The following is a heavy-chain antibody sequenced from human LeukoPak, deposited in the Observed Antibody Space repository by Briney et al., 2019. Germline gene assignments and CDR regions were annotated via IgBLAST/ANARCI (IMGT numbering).Heavy chain of an antibody. Sequence: SQTLSLTCTVSGGSISSGSYYWSWIRQPAGKGLEWIGYIYYSGSTNYNPSLKSRVTISVDTSKNQFSLKLSSVTAADTAVYYCARGLRNHYYYYYYMDVWGKGTTVTVSS. D-gene: IGHD4-17*01. J-gene: IGHJ6*03. V-gene: IGHV4-61*10. CDR3: ARGLRNHYYYYYYMDV. CDR1: GGSISSGSYY. CDR2: IYYSGST.